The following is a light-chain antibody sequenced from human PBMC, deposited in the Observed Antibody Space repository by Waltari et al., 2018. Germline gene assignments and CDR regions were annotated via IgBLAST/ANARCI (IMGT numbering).Light chain of an antibody. CDR3: LLCYSGDVV. J-gene: IGLJ2*01. CDR1: TGAVTSGHY. V-gene: IGLV7-46*01. Sequence: QAVVTQEPSLTVSPGGTVTLTCCSRTGAVTSGHYPYWFQQKPGQAPRTLISDTSNKHSWTPARFSGSLLGGKAALTLSGAQPEDEADYYCLLCYSGDVVFGGGTKLSVL. CDR2: DTS.